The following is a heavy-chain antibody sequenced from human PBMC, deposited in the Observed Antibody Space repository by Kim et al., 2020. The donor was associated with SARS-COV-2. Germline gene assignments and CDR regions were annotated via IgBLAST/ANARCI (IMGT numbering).Heavy chain of an antibody. Sequence: SYAASVKGRFTISRDNAKNTLYLQMNSLRAEDTAVYYCARDLWFSDAFDIWGQGTMVTVSS. D-gene: IGHD3-10*01. J-gene: IGHJ3*02. V-gene: IGHV3-74*01. CDR3: ARDLWFSDAFDI.